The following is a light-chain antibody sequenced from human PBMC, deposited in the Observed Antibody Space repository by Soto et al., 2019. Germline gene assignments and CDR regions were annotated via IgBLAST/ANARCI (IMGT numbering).Light chain of an antibody. Sequence: QSVLTQPPSVSAAPGPKVTISCPGSRSNIGGTSISSAEQLPVTAPNLLIYDDNTRPSGMPDRFSGSNSGSSATLGIIGFQTGAEPDYYCGSWQSSLSADVLGTGTTVTVL. V-gene: IGLV1-51*01. CDR1: RSNIGGTS. CDR2: DDN. J-gene: IGLJ1*01. CDR3: GSWQSSLSADV.